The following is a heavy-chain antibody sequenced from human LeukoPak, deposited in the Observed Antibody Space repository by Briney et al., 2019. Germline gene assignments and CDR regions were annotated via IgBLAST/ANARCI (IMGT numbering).Heavy chain of an antibody. CDR3: ARGRSYSSFDY. V-gene: IGHV3-11*06. Sequence: GGSLRLSCAASGFTFSDYYMSWIRQAPGKGLEWVSYISSSSSYTNYADSVKGRFTISRDNAKNSLYLQMNSLRAEDTAVYYCARGRSYSSFDYWGQGTLVTVSS. CDR2: ISSSSSYT. J-gene: IGHJ4*02. CDR1: GFTFSDYY. D-gene: IGHD6-13*01.